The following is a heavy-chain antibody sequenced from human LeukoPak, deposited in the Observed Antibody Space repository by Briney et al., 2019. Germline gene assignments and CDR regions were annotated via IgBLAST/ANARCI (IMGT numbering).Heavy chain of an antibody. V-gene: IGHV4-38-2*01. CDR3: ARIDPYYDFWSGYSAEYFQH. D-gene: IGHD3-3*01. CDR2: IYHSGST. Sequence: SETLSLTCAVSGYSISSGYYWGWIRQPPGKGLEWIGSIYHSGSTYYNPSLKSRVTISVDTSKNQFSLKLSSVTAADTAVYYCARIDPYYDFWSGYSAEYFQHWGQGTLVTVSS. CDR1: GYSISSGYY. J-gene: IGHJ1*01.